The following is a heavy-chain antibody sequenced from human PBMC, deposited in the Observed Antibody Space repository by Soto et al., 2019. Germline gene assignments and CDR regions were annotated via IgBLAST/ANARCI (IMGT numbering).Heavy chain of an antibody. D-gene: IGHD2-15*01. CDR2: IIPIFGTA. V-gene: IGHV1-69*01. CDR3: ARDLWYCSGGSCSGSKNWFDP. Sequence: QVQLVQSGAEVKKPGSSVKVSCKASGGTFSSYAISWVRQAPGQGLEWIGGIIPIFGTANYAQKFQGRVTITADESTSTAYMELSSLRSEGTVVDYCARDLWYCSGGSCSGSKNWFDPWGQGTLVTVSS. J-gene: IGHJ5*02. CDR1: GGTFSSYA.